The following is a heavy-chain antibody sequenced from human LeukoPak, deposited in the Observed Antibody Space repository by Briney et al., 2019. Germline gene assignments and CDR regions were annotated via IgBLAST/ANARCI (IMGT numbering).Heavy chain of an antibody. CDR3: ARGGYFDWIDAFDI. CDR2: MNPNSGNT. D-gene: IGHD3-9*01. J-gene: IGHJ3*02. V-gene: IGHV1-18*01. Sequence: ASVKVSCKASGYTFTSYDINWVRQATGQGLEWMGWMNPNSGNTNYAQKLQGRVTMTTDTSTSTAYMELRSLRSDDTAVYYCARGGYFDWIDAFDIWGQGTMVTVSS. CDR1: GYTFTSYD.